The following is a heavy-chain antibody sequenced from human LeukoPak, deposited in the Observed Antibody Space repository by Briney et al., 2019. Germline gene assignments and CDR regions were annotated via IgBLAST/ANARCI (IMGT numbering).Heavy chain of an antibody. D-gene: IGHD6-13*01. CDR3: ARASAASWYYFDY. Sequence: GESLKISCKGSGYSFTSYWIILVRQMPGKGLEWMGKIDPSDSYTKYSPSFQGHVIVSADKSLSTAYLQWSSLKASDTAMYYCARASAASWYYFDYWGPGTLVTVSS. CDR1: GYSFTSYW. J-gene: IGHJ4*02. CDR2: IDPSDSYT. V-gene: IGHV5-10-1*01.